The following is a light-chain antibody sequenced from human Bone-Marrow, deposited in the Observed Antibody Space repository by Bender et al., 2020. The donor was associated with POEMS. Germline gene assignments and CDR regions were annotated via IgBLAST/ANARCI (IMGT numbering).Light chain of an antibody. CDR3: SSYASSNSAV. J-gene: IGLJ3*02. CDR1: SKNIGNFRH. V-gene: IGLV2-14*02. Sequence: QSALTQPPSASGSPGQSVTISCTGTSKNIGNFRHVSWYQHQPGKAPKLMIYDVNNRPSGLSNRFSGSKSGNTASLTISGLQAEDEADYYCSSYASSNSAVFGGGTKLTVL. CDR2: DVN.